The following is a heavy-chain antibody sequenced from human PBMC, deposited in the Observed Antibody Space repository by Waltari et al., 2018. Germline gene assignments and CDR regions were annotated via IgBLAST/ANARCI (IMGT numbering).Heavy chain of an antibody. CDR3: ARGPEPETSFDS. CDR2: VYHGANN. Sequence: QVRLEESGPGLVKSSETLPLTCRVSGTSMTRPSRSWIRQPPGKGLEWIGYVYHGANNNYNIYNAALKGRATISLDTSKNEFSLKLTSVTAADTAVFYCARGPEPETSFDSWGQGILVTVAS. J-gene: IGHJ4*02. V-gene: IGHV4-59*11. CDR1: GTSMTRPS.